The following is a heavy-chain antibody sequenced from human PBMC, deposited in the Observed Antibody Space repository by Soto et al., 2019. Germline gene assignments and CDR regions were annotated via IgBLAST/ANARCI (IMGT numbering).Heavy chain of an antibody. Sequence: GGSLRLSCVVSVFPFGANAMSWVRQAPGKGLEWVSGLSNTGRRTSYADSVKGRFNISRDDSENTVYLQMNSLRVEDTAVYYCATEMGATQGPFDNWGQGTLVTVSS. CDR2: LSNTGRRT. J-gene: IGHJ4*02. D-gene: IGHD1-26*01. V-gene: IGHV3-23*01. CDR3: ATEMGATQGPFDN. CDR1: VFPFGANA.